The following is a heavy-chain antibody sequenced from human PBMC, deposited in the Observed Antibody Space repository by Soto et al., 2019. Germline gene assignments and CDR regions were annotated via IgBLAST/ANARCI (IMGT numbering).Heavy chain of an antibody. J-gene: IGHJ6*02. Sequence: GESLKISCKGAGYTFTNYWSGWVRQMPGKGPEWMGIIYPGDSDTKYNPSFQGQVTISADKSITTTYLQWSSLKASDTAIYYCAASLFYYGMDVCRQGTTVTVS. CDR2: IYPGDSDT. CDR3: AASLFYYGMDV. CDR1: GYTFTNYW. V-gene: IGHV5-51*01.